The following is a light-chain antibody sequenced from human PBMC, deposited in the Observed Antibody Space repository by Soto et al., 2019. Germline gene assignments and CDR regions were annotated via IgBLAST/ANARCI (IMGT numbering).Light chain of an antibody. J-gene: IGKJ2*01. CDR3: QQSYSASN. Sequence: DIQMTPSPSSLSASVGDRVTFTCRASQFISNYLNWYQQKPGKAPKLLIYAASHLRSGVPSRFSGSASGTDFTRTISRLQPADFATYYCQQSYSASNFGQGTRVEIK. V-gene: IGKV1-39*01. CDR2: AAS. CDR1: QFISNY.